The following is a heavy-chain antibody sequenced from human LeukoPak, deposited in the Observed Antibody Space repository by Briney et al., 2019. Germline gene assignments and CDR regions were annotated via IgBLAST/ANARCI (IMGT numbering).Heavy chain of an antibody. CDR3: AREDIVVVPAAARLFDY. J-gene: IGHJ4*02. CDR2: ISAYNGNT. D-gene: IGHD2-2*01. V-gene: IGHV1-18*01. CDR1: GYTFTSYD. Sequence: ASVKVSCKASGYTFTSYDINWVRQATGQGLEWMGWISAYNGNTNYAQKLQGRVTMTTDTSTSTAYMELRSLRSDDTAVYYCAREDIVVVPAAARLFDYWGQGTLVTVSS.